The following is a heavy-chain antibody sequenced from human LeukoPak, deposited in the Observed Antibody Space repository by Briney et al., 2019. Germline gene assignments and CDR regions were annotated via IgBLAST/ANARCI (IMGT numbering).Heavy chain of an antibody. J-gene: IGHJ4*02. V-gene: IGHV1-2*02. D-gene: IGHD5-18*01. CDR2: INPNSGGT. Sequence: ASVKVSCKASGYTFTVYYMHWVRQAPGQGLEWMGWINPNSGGTNYAQKFQGRVTMTRDTSISTAYLELSRLRSDDTAVYYCARDRTAMFIRYYFDYWGQGTLVTVSS. CDR3: ARDRTAMFIRYYFDY. CDR1: GYTFTVYY.